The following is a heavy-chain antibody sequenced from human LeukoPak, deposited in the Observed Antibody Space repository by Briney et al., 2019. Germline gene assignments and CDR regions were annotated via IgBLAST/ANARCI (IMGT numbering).Heavy chain of an antibody. V-gene: IGHV1-46*01. CDR1: GYTFTSYY. CDR3: ARDVIQAASHYYYYGMDV. J-gene: IGHJ6*02. CDR2: INPSGGST. Sequence: ASVKVSCKASGYTFTSYYMHWVRQAPGQGLEWMGIINPSGGSTSYAQKFRGRVTMTRDTSTSTVYMELSSLRSEDTAVYYCARDVIQAASHYYYYGMDVWGQGTTVTVSS. D-gene: IGHD2-15*01.